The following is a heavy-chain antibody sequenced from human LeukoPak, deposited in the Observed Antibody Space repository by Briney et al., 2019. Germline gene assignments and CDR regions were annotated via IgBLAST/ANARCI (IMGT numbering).Heavy chain of an antibody. CDR3: ARYCSGGNCYSGLVY. CDR2: IRGSGGST. D-gene: IGHD2-15*01. CDR1: GFTFSTYA. Sequence: GGSRRLSCAASGFTFSTYAMTWVRQAPGRGLEWVSTIRGSGGSTYYADSVKGRFTISRDISKNTVDLQMNNLRAEDTAVYYCARYCSGGNCYSGLVYGGQGTLVAVSS. J-gene: IGHJ4*02. V-gene: IGHV3-23*01.